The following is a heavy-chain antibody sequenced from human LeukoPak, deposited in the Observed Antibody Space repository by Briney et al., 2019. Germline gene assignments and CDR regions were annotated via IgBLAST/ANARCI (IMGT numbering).Heavy chain of an antibody. CDR3: ARTNYYDFWSGYWELVEVGMDV. Sequence: SETLSLTCTVSGGSISGYYWSWIRQPPGKGLEWIGEINHSGSTNYNPSLKSRVTISVDTSKNQFSLKLSSVTAADTAVYYCARTNYYDFWSGYWELVEVGMDVWGQGTTVTVSS. CDR1: GGSISGYY. J-gene: IGHJ6*02. CDR2: INHSGST. D-gene: IGHD3-3*01. V-gene: IGHV4-34*01.